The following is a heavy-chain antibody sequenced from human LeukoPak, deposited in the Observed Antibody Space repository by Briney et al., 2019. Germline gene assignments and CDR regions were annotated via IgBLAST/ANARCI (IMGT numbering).Heavy chain of an antibody. J-gene: IGHJ5*02. Sequence: SETLSLTCTVSGGSISSYYWSWIRRPPGKGLEWIGYIYYSGSTNYNPSLKSRVTISVDTSKNQFSLKLSSVTAADTAVYYCARSGYCSSTSCQIAGWFDPWAREPWSPSPQ. CDR3: ARSGYCSSTSCQIAGWFDP. CDR2: IYYSGST. V-gene: IGHV4-59*01. D-gene: IGHD2-2*01. CDR1: GGSISSYY.